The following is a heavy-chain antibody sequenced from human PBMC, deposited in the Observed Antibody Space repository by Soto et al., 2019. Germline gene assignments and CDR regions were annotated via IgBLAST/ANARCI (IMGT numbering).Heavy chain of an antibody. CDR3: AGESHDILTGPPWVWYFDL. D-gene: IGHD3-9*01. CDR1: GGSFSGYY. Sequence: QVQLQQWGAGPLRPLETLSLTCGVSGGSFSGYYWAWIRQSPGKGLEWIGEINDRGSINYNPSLKSRGSISVDTSQNHYSLTLRSVTAADTAVYYCAGESHDILTGPPWVWYFDLWGRGTLVTVSS. J-gene: IGHJ2*01. CDR2: INDRGSI. V-gene: IGHV4-34*01.